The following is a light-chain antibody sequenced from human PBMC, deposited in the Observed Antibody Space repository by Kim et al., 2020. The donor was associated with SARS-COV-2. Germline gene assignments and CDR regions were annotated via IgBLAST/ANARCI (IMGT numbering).Light chain of an antibody. CDR3: QQYDNY. CDR2: KAS. J-gene: IGKJ2*01. V-gene: IGKV1-5*03. Sequence: STLSASVGDRVIITCRASQSNSMLWAWYQQKPGKAPKLLISKASSLQSGVPSRFSGSGSGTEFALTISRLQPNDFGTHYCQQYDNYFAQGNKIE. CDR1: QSNSML.